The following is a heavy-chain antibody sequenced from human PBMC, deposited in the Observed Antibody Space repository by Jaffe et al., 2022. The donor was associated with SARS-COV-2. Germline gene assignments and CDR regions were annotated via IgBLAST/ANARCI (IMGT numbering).Heavy chain of an antibody. V-gene: IGHV3-33*01. CDR2: IWSDGSNK. CDR1: GFTFSTHV. J-gene: IGHJ4*02. CDR3: VRENSGSYNDY. Sequence: QVQLVESGGGVVQPGRSLRLSCAASGFTFSTHVMHWVRQAPGKGLEWVAAIWSDGSNKYYADSVRGRITISRDNSKNTLYLQMNSLRAEDTAVYYCVRENSGSYNDYWGQGTLVTVSS. D-gene: IGHD1-26*01.